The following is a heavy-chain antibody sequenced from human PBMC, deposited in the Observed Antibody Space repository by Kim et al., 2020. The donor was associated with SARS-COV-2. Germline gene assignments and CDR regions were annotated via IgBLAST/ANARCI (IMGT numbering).Heavy chain of an antibody. Sequence: SETLSLTCTVSGGSISIYYCSWIRQPPGEGLEWIGYIYYSGSTNYNPSLKSRVTISVDTSKNQFSLKLSSVTAADTAVYYCARDRIEYYYDSSGESWFDPWGQGTLVTVSS. CDR3: ARDRIEYYYDSSGESWFDP. J-gene: IGHJ5*02. D-gene: IGHD3-22*01. V-gene: IGHV4-59*01. CDR2: IYYSGST. CDR1: GGSISIYY.